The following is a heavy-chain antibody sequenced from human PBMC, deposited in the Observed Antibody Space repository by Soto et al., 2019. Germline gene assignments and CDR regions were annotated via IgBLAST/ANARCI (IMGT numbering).Heavy chain of an antibody. CDR3: ARDRDILTGWAGYYYYYGMDV. D-gene: IGHD3-9*01. J-gene: IGHJ6*02. CDR1: GFTFSSYS. V-gene: IGHV3-48*02. Sequence: QPGGSLRLSCAASGFTFSSYSMNWVRQAPGKGLEWVSYISSSSSTIYYADSVKGRFTISRDNAKNSLYLQMNSLRDEDTAVYYCARDRDILTGWAGYYYYYGMDVWGQGTTVTVPS. CDR2: ISSSSSTI.